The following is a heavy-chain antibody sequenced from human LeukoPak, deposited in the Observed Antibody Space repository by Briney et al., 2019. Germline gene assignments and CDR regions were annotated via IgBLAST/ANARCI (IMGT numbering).Heavy chain of an antibody. V-gene: IGHV3-53*01. CDR1: GFTVSSNY. CDR2: LYSGGST. J-gene: IGHJ2*01. CDR3: AREVVTAGPTRWYFDL. Sequence: GGSLRLSCAASGFTVSSNYMNWVRQAPGKGLEWVSVLYSGGSTYYADSVKGRFTISRDNSKNTLYLQMNSLRVEDTAVYYCAREVVTAGPTRWYFDLWGRGTLVTVSS. D-gene: IGHD2-21*02.